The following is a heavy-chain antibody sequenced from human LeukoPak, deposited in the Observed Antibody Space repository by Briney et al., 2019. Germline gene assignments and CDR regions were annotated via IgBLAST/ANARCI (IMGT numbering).Heavy chain of an antibody. CDR1: GFTFSSYG. V-gene: IGHV3-30*02. D-gene: IGHD6-13*01. J-gene: IGHJ3*02. Sequence: AGGSLRLSCAASGFTFSSYGMHWVRQAPGKGLEWVAFIRYDGSNKYYADSVKGRFTISRDNSKNTLYLQMNSLRAEDTAVYYCAKKGIAPPSHDAFDIWGQGTMVTVSS. CDR3: AKKGIAPPSHDAFDI. CDR2: IRYDGSNK.